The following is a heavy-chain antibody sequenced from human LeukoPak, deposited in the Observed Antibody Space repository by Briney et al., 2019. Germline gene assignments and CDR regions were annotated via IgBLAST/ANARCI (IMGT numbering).Heavy chain of an antibody. D-gene: IGHD4-23*01. V-gene: IGHV3-48*04. CDR3: ASGALDYAGDY. J-gene: IGHJ4*02. CDR2: ISSSSSTI. Sequence: PGGTLRLSCAASGFTFSSYSMNWVRQAPGKGLEWVSYISSSSSTIYYADSVKGRFTISRDNAKNSLYLQMNSLRAEDTAVYYCASGALDYAGDYWGQGTLVTVSS. CDR1: GFTFSSYS.